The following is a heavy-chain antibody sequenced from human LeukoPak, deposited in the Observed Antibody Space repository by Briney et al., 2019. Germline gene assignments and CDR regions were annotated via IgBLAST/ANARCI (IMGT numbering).Heavy chain of an antibody. D-gene: IGHD3-10*01. CDR3: AKPYYYGSGSYLRSLDY. J-gene: IGHJ4*02. Sequence: GGSLRLSCAASGFTFSSYNMNWVRQAPGKGLEWVSAIADSGYSTYYADSVKGRFSISRDNPKSTLYLQMNSLRAEDTAVYYCAKPYYYGSGSYLRSLDYWGQGTLVTVSS. CDR2: IADSGYST. V-gene: IGHV3-23*01. CDR1: GFTFSSYN.